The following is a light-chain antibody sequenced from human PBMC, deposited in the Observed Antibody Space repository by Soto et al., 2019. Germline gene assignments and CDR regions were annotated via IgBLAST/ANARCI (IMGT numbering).Light chain of an antibody. CDR3: QQTHDVPLT. Sequence: DVQMTQSPSSLSASVGDRVTIACRASQPISNYLNWYQQKPGEAPKVLIFAASSLRSGVPSRFSGSGYGTDFTLTINNLHPEDSATYYCQQTHDVPLTLGQGTRLEIK. V-gene: IGKV1-39*01. CDR2: AAS. CDR1: QPISNY. J-gene: IGKJ5*01.